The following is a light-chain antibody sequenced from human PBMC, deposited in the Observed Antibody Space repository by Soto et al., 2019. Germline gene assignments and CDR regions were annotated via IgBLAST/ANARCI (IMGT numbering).Light chain of an antibody. CDR2: SND. CDR3: AAWDDSLSGAV. V-gene: IGLV1-44*01. J-gene: IGLJ7*01. CDR1: NSNIGSHT. Sequence: QSVLTQPPSASATPGQWVTISCSGSNSNIGSHTVSWYQQLPGTAPNLLIYSNDQRPSGVPDRFSGSKSGTSASLAISGLQSEDEADYYCAAWDDSLSGAVFGGGTQLTVL.